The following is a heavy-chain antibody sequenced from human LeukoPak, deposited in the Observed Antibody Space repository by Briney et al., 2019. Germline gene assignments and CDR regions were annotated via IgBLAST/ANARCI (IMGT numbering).Heavy chain of an antibody. V-gene: IGHV4-39*07. CDR2: IYYSGST. J-gene: IGHJ4*02. D-gene: IGHD4-17*01. Sequence: KPSQTLSLTCTVSGGSISSSSYYWGWIRQPPGKGLEWIGSIYYSGSTYYNPSLKSRVTISVDTSKNQFSLKLSSVTAADTAVYYCASFTRYGDHWTNWGQGTLVTVSS. CDR1: GGSISSSSYY. CDR3: ASFTRYGDHWTN.